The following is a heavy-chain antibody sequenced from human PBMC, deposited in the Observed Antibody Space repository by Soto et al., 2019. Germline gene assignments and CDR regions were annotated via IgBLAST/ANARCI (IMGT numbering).Heavy chain of an antibody. CDR1: GGSISSYY. Sequence: QVQLQESGPGLVKPSETLSLTCTVSGGSISSYYWSWIRQPPGKGLEWIGYIYYSGSTNYNPSLKSRVNISVDTSKNQFSLKLSSVTAADTAVYYCARVLFGRGNWFDPWGQGTLVTVSS. V-gene: IGHV4-59*01. CDR2: IYYSGST. CDR3: ARVLFGRGNWFDP. D-gene: IGHD3-3*01. J-gene: IGHJ5*02.